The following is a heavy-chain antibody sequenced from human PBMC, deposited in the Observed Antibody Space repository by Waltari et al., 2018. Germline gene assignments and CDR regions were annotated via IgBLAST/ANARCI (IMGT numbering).Heavy chain of an antibody. J-gene: IGHJ6*02. CDR1: GCSISSSSYY. D-gene: IGHD4-17*01. CDR2: IYYSGST. CDR3: ARGRETYGFTYYYYGMDV. Sequence: QLQLQESGPGLVKPSETLSLTCTVSGCSISSSSYYWGWIRQPPGKGLEWIGSIYYSGSTYYNPSLKSRVTISVDTSKNQFSLKLSSVTAADTAVYYCARGRETYGFTYYYYGMDVWGQGTTVTVSS. V-gene: IGHV4-39*07.